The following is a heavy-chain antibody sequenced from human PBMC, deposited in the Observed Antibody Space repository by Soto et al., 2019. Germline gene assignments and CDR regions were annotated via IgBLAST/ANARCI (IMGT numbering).Heavy chain of an antibody. D-gene: IGHD3-10*01. CDR2: IYWDDYK. Sequence: QITLKESGPTLVKPTQTLTLTCTFSGFSLGTSGVGVGWIRQPPGKALEWVALIYWDDYKHFSPSLESRLTXXKXSSKNLVVLTMTDMDPVDTATYYCAHKGSGLYPLDYWGQGILVTVSS. V-gene: IGHV2-5*02. CDR1: GFSLGTSGVG. CDR3: AHKGSGLYPLDY. J-gene: IGHJ4*02.